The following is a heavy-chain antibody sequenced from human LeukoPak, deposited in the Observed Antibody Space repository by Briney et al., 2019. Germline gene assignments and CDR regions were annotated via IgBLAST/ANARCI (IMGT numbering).Heavy chain of an antibody. CDR3: ATLDYGIDRDAFDI. V-gene: IGHV3-33*01. Sequence: GGSMRLSCAASGFTFSSYGMHWVRQAPGKGLEWVAVIWYDGSNKYYADSVKGRFTISRDNSKNTLYLQMNSLRAEDKAVYYCATLDYGIDRDAFDIWGQGTMVTVSS. CDR1: GFTFSSYG. D-gene: IGHD4-17*01. J-gene: IGHJ3*02. CDR2: IWYDGSNK.